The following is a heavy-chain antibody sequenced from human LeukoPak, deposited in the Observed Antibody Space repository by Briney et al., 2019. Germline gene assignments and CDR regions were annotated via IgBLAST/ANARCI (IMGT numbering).Heavy chain of an antibody. CDR2: IYHSGST. D-gene: IGHD3-22*01. CDR1: GGSISSGGYS. CDR3: ARGQNYYDSSGYPMNWFDP. J-gene: IGHJ5*02. V-gene: IGHV4-30-2*01. Sequence: SQTLSLTCAVSGGSISSGGYSWRWIRQPPGKGLEWIGYIYHSGSTYYNPSLKSRVTISVDRSKNQFSLKLSSVTAADTAVYYCARGQNYYDSSGYPMNWFDPWGQGTLVTVSS.